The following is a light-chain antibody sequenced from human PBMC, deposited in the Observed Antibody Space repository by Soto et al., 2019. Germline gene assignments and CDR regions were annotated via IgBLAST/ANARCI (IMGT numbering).Light chain of an antibody. J-gene: IGLJ3*02. Sequence: QSALTQPPSASGSPGQSVTISCTGTSSDIGNYNYVSWYQQHPGKVPKLMIYEVNKRPSGVPDRFSGSKSGNTASLTVSGLQAEDEADYYCSSYAGGNKVFGGGTKVTVL. CDR3: SSYAGGNKV. CDR1: SSDIGNYNY. V-gene: IGLV2-8*01. CDR2: EVN.